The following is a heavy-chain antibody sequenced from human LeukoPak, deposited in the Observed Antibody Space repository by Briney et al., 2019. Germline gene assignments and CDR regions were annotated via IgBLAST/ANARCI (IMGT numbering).Heavy chain of an antibody. CDR2: IFYSGST. V-gene: IGHV4-39*07. CDR3: ARGGFIAARTIDY. CDR1: GGSISSSSYY. D-gene: IGHD6-6*01. J-gene: IGHJ4*02. Sequence: SETLSLTCTVSGGSISSSSYYWGWIRQPPGKGLEWIGSIFYSGSTYYNPSLKSRVTISIHTSKNQFSLKLSSVTAADTAVYYCARGGFIAARTIDYWGQGTLVTVSS.